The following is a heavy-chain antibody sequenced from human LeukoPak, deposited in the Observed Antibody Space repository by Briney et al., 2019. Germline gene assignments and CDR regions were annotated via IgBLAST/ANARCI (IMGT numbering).Heavy chain of an antibody. J-gene: IGHJ4*02. CDR2: ISGSGGSA. D-gene: IGHD2-2*01. V-gene: IGHV3-23*01. CDR3: AKEAFSCFDY. Sequence: GGSLRLSCAASGFTSSSYAMSWVRQAPGKGLEWVSGISGSGGSAYYADSVKGRFTISRDNSKNTLYLQMNSLRAEDAAVYYCAKEAFSCFDYWGQGTLVTVSS. CDR1: GFTSSSYA.